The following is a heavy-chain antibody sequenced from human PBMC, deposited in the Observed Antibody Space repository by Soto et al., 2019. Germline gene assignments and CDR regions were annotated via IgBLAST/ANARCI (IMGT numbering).Heavy chain of an antibody. J-gene: IGHJ4*02. CDR2: ISWKTGSI. CDR3: AKHRPRQYSSAWTFDY. D-gene: IGHD6-19*01. Sequence: GGSLRLSCAASGFTFNDYTMHWVRQGPGKGLEWVSGISWKTGSIGYADSVKGRFTISRDNAKNSLYLQMNSLTAEDTALYYCAKHRPRQYSSAWTFDYWGQGTLVTISS. CDR1: GFTFNDYT. V-gene: IGHV3-9*01.